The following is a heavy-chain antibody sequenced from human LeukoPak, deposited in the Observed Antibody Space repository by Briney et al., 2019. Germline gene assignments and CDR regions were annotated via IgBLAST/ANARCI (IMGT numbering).Heavy chain of an antibody. CDR2: INPSGGST. CDR1: GYTFTSYF. Sequence: ASVKVSCKASGYTFTSYFIHWGWTAPGPGLGWMGIINPSGGSTSYAQKFQGRVTMTRDMSTSTVYMELSSLRSEDTAVYYCARDSSSWYGIDYWGQGTLVTVSS. J-gene: IGHJ4*02. V-gene: IGHV1-46*01. D-gene: IGHD6-13*01. CDR3: ARDSSSWYGIDY.